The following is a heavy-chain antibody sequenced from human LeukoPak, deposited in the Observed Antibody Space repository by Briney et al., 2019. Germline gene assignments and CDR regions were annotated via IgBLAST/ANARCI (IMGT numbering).Heavy chain of an antibody. J-gene: IGHJ5*02. CDR2: INPNSGGT. D-gene: IGHD6-13*01. CDR1: GYTFTGYY. Sequence: EASVKLSCKASGYTFTGYYMRWVRQAPGQGLEWMGWINPNSGGTNYAQKFQGRVTMTRDTSISTAYMELSRLRSDDTAVYYCAREVIEAAAVTSFDPWGQGTLVTVSS. V-gene: IGHV1-2*02. CDR3: AREVIEAAAVTSFDP.